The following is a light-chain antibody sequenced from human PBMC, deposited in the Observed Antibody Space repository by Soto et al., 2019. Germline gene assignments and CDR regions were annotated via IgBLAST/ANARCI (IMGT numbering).Light chain of an antibody. Sequence: QSVLTQPASVSGSPGQSITISCTGTSSDVGDYNYVSWYRQHPGNAPKLIIYEVTNRPSGISNRFSGSKSGNAAYLTISGLQADDEAEYYCSSYTSSITPYVFGTGTKLTVL. CDR2: EVT. V-gene: IGLV2-14*01. CDR3: SSYTSSITPYV. J-gene: IGLJ1*01. CDR1: SSDVGDYNY.